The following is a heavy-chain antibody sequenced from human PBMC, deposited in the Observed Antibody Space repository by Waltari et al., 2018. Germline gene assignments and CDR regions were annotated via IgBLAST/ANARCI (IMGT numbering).Heavy chain of an antibody. D-gene: IGHD1-1*01. CDR2: INQGGSDK. J-gene: IGHJ4*02. CDR1: GFTFTRYW. CDR3: ARTGDDY. Sequence: EVQLVESGGGLVQPGGSLRLSCAASGFTFTRYWMSWVRQAPGKWLEGVANINQGGSDKNYVDSVKGRFTISRDNAKNSLYLQMNSLRAEDTAVYYCARTGDDYWGQGTLVTVSS. V-gene: IGHV3-7*03.